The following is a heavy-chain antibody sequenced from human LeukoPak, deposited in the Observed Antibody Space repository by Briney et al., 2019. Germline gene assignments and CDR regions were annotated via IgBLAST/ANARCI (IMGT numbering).Heavy chain of an antibody. CDR3: AKDRSPNYYDDELDAFDI. CDR2: ISGSGGST. CDR1: GFTFSSYA. D-gene: IGHD3-22*01. J-gene: IGHJ3*02. V-gene: IGHV3-23*01. Sequence: GGSLRLSCAASGFTFSSYAMSWVRQAPGKGLEWVLAISGSGGSTYYPDSVKGRFIISRDNSKNTVYLQMKSLRAEDTAVYYCAKDRSPNYYDDELDAFDIWGQGTMVTVSS.